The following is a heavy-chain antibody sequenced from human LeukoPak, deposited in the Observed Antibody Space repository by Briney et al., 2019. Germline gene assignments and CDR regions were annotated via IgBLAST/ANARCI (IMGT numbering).Heavy chain of an antibody. Sequence: ESLKISCKGSGYSFTSYWIGWVRQMPGKGLEWMGIIYPGDSDTRYSPSFQGQVTISADKSISTAYLQWSSLKASDTAMYYCARLAYYDSSGYYYAWFDPWGQGTLVTVSS. CDR2: IYPGDSDT. J-gene: IGHJ5*02. CDR1: GYSFTSYW. D-gene: IGHD3-22*01. CDR3: ARLAYYDSSGYYYAWFDP. V-gene: IGHV5-51*01.